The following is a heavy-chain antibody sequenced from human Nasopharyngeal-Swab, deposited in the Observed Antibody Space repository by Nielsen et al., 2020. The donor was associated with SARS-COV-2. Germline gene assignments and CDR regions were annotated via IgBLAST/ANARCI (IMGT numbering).Heavy chain of an antibody. Sequence: GGSLRLSCAVSGFTFDDYAMHWVRQAPGKGLEWVSGISWNSGSIGYADSVKGRFTISRDNAKNSLYLQMNSLRAEDTALYYCAKENPAVAGQGAFDYWGQGTLVTVSS. CDR2: ISWNSGSI. CDR3: AKENPAVAGQGAFDY. J-gene: IGHJ4*02. D-gene: IGHD6-19*01. CDR1: GFTFDDYA. V-gene: IGHV3-9*01.